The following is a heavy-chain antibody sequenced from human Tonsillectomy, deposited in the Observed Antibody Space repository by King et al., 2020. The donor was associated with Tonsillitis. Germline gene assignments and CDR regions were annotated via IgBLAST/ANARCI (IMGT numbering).Heavy chain of an antibody. D-gene: IGHD3-10*01. CDR2: ISWNSGSI. Sequence: VQLVESGGGLIQPGRSLRLSCAASGFTFDDYAMHWVRQAPGKGLEWVSGISWNSGSIGYADSVKGRFTISRDNAKNSLYLQMNSLRAEDTALYYCAKDASNYYGSGSPDYWGQGTLVTVSS. V-gene: IGHV3-9*01. CDR3: AKDASNYYGSGSPDY. J-gene: IGHJ4*02. CDR1: GFTFDDYA.